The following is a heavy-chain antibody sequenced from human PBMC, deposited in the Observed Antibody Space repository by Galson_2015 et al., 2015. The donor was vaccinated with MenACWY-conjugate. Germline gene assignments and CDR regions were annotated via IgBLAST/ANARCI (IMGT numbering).Heavy chain of an antibody. D-gene: IGHD6-13*01. V-gene: IGHV3-53*01. CDR2: IYSGGST. Sequence: SLRLSCAASGFTVSSNFMSWVRQAPGKGLEWVSLIYSGGSTYYGDSVKGRFTISRDNSKNTLYLQMNSLRAEDTAVHYCSGVGSWSVYYFDYWGRGTLVTVSS. J-gene: IGHJ4*02. CDR1: GFTVSSNF. CDR3: SGVGSWSVYYFDY.